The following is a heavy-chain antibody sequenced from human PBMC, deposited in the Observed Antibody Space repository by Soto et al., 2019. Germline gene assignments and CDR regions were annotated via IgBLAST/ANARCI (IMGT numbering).Heavy chain of an antibody. Sequence: EVQLLESGGGLVQPGGSLRLSCAASGFTFSSYAMSWVRQAPGKGLEWVSAISGSGGSTYYADSVKGRFTISRDNSKNTLYLQMNRLRAEDTAVYYCAKDPLTMDHGYYYYYYMDVWGKGTTVTVSS. D-gene: IGHD3-10*01. J-gene: IGHJ6*03. CDR1: GFTFSSYA. CDR3: AKDPLTMDHGYYYYYYMDV. CDR2: ISGSGGST. V-gene: IGHV3-23*01.